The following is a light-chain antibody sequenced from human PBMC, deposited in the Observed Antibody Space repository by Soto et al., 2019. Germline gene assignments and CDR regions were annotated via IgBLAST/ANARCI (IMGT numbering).Light chain of an antibody. J-gene: IGKJ1*01. CDR1: QSISNN. CDR3: QQYNNWWT. CDR2: GAS. V-gene: IGKV3-15*01. Sequence: EIVMTQSPATLSVSPGERATLSCRASQSISNNLAWYHQRPGQAPRLLIYGASTRATGIPARFSGSGSGTAFTLTLSSLHSEDFAVYYCQQYNNWWTFGQGTRVEIK.